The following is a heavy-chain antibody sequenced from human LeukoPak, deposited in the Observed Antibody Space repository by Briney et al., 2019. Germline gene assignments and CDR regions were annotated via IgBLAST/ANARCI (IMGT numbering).Heavy chain of an antibody. Sequence: GGSLRLSCAASGFTFDDYAMHWVRQAPGKGLEWVSSISWNSGSIGYADSVKGRFTISRDNAKNTLFLQMNSLRAEDTAVYYCARESGYFGLGFDPWGQGTLVTVSS. CDR1: GFTFDDYA. V-gene: IGHV3-9*01. J-gene: IGHJ5*02. CDR3: ARESGYFGLGFDP. CDR2: ISWNSGSI. D-gene: IGHD3-10*01.